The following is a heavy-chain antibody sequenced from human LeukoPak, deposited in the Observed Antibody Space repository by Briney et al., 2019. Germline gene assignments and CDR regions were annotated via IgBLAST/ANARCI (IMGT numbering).Heavy chain of an antibody. V-gene: IGHV3-64*02. CDR1: GFTFYNYA. CDR3: ATRHEYGYPY. D-gene: IGHD4-17*01. CDR2: IGGNGDTS. J-gene: IGHJ4*02. Sequence: RTGGSLRLSCVASGFTFYNYAMHWVRQAPGKGLEYVSAIGGNGDTSYYADSVKGRFTISRDNSKNTVYLQLGSLRTEDMAVYYCATRHEYGYPYWGQGTLVTVSS.